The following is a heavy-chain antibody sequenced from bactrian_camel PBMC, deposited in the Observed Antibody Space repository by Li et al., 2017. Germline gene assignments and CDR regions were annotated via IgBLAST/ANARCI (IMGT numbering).Heavy chain of an antibody. CDR1: GMTSTTYC. CDR3: LSGLTS. D-gene: IGHD5*01. CDR2: ISRFGRT. V-gene: IGHV3S55*01. J-gene: IGHJ6*01. Sequence: HVQLVESGGGSVQAGGSLRLSCAASGMTSTTYCMGWFRQAPGKEREAIATISRFGRTAYSDDVKGRFTISRNSAKTTLYLQMNSLKPEDTAVYFCLSGLTSWGQGTQVTVS.